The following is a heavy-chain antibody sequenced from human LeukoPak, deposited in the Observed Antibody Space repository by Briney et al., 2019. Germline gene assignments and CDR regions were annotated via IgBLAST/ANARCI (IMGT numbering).Heavy chain of an antibody. CDR1: GGSFSGYY. CDR2: INHSGST. CDR3: ARGGYYDFWSGSQTFDY. J-gene: IGHJ4*02. D-gene: IGHD3-3*01. V-gene: IGHV4-34*01. Sequence: SETLSLTCAVYGGSFSGYYWSWIRQPPGKGLEWIGEINHSGSTNYNPSLKSRVTISVDRSKNQFSLKLSSVTAADTAVYYCARGGYYDFWSGSQTFDYWGQGTLVTVSS.